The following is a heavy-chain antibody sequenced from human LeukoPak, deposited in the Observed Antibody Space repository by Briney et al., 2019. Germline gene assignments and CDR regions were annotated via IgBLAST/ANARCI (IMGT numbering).Heavy chain of an antibody. V-gene: IGHV1-2*02. CDR2: INPNSGGT. J-gene: IGHJ6*03. Sequence: ASVKVSCKASGYTFTGYYMHWVRQAPGQGLGWMGWINPNSGGTNYAQKFQGRVTMTRDTSISTAYMELSRLRSDDTAVYYCARVGGFGEFHYYYYMDVWGKGTTVTISS. CDR1: GYTFTGYY. CDR3: ARVGGFGEFHYYYYMDV. D-gene: IGHD3-10*01.